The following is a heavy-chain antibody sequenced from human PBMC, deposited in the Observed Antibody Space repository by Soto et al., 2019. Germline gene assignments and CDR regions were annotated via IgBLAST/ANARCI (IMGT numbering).Heavy chain of an antibody. J-gene: IGHJ4*02. CDR1: GFTFSSYG. CDR2: IWYDGSKK. V-gene: IGHV3-33*01. D-gene: IGHD6-6*01. CDR3: ARVGSVRPDHYYFDY. Sequence: QVQLVESGGGVVQPGRSLRLSCAASGFTFSSYGMHWVRQAPGKGLEWVAVIWYDGSKKYYADSVKGRFTISRDNSKNTLYLQMNSVRAEDTAVYFSARVGSVRPDHYYFDYWGQGSLVTASS.